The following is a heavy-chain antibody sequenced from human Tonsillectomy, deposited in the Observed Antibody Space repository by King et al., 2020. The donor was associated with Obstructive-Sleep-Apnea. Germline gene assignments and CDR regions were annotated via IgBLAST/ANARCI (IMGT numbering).Heavy chain of an antibody. J-gene: IGHJ4*02. D-gene: IGHD3-10*01. CDR2: ITQSGST. CDR1: GESFSGYY. Sequence: HVQLQQWGAGLLKPSETLSLPCAVYGESFSGYYWTWIRQPPGKGLEWIGEITQSGSTNYNPSLKSRVNISVDTSKNQFSLKLSSVTAADTAMYYCARGRSYGSGSYYPPEYWGQGTLVTVSS. CDR3: ARGRSYGSGSYYPPEY. V-gene: IGHV4-34*01.